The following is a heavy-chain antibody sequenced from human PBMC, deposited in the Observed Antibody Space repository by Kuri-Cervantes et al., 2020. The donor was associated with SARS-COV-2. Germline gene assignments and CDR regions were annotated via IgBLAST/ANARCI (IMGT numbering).Heavy chain of an antibody. V-gene: IGHV4-4*07. CDR3: ARVPSSGWYPVDAAFDI. J-gene: IGHJ3*02. Sequence: ESLKISCTVSGGSISSYYWSWIRQSAGKGLEWIGRIYTSGSTNYNPSLKSRVTISVDTSKNQFSLKLSSVTAADTAVYYCARVPSSGWYPVDAAFDIWGQGTMVTVSS. CDR1: GGSISSYY. D-gene: IGHD6-19*01. CDR2: IYTSGST.